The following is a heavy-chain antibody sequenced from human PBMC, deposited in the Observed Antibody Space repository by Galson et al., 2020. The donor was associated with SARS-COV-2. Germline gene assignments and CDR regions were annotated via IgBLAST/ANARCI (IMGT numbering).Heavy chain of an antibody. CDR1: GYTFTTFS. CDR2: VNPFNGGT. V-gene: IGHV1-46*03. CDR3: TRRDHNDHGTIFDY. D-gene: IGHD1-1*01. Sequence: ASVKVSCKASGYTFTTFSMHWVRQAPGQGLEWMGLVNPFNGGTAYAQSFQGRVTMTGDTSTNTVYMELGSLRSGDTAVYYCTRRDHNDHGTIFDYWGQGTLVTVSS. J-gene: IGHJ4*02.